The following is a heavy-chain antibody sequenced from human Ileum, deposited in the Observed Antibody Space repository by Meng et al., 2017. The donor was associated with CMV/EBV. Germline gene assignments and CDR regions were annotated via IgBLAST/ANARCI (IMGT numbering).Heavy chain of an antibody. CDR3: ARGSYYGSGALYYFDY. Sequence: SGFTFSSYSKHWVRQAPGKGLEWVAVIWYDGINKYYADSVKGRFTISRDNSKNRLYPQMNSLRAEDTAVYYCARGSYYGSGALYYFDYWGQGTLVTVSS. D-gene: IGHD3-10*01. CDR2: IWYDGINK. CDR1: GFTFSSYS. J-gene: IGHJ4*02. V-gene: IGHV3-33*01.